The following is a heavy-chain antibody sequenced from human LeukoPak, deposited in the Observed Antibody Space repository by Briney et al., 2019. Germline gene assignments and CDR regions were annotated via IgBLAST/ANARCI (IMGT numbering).Heavy chain of an antibody. CDR1: GGSISSTSW. D-gene: IGHD3-16*01. Sequence: PSQTLSLTCAVSGGSISSTSWYSWVRQPPGKGLEWIGEIYHSGRTNYKASLKSRVTISLDKSKNQFSLKLTSVTAADTAVYYCARHGGSVDPWGQGTLVTVSS. CDR2: IYHSGRT. V-gene: IGHV4-4*02. J-gene: IGHJ5*02. CDR3: ARHGGSVDP.